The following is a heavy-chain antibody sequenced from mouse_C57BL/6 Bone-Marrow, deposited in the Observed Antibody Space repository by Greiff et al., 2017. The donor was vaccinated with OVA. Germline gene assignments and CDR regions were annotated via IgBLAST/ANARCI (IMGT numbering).Heavy chain of an antibody. D-gene: IGHD1-1*01. CDR2: IYPRSGNT. J-gene: IGHJ3*01. CDR1: GYTFTSYG. Sequence: QVTLKESGAELARPGASVKLSCKASGYTFTSYGISWVKQRTGQGLELIGEIYPRSGNTYYNEKFKGKATLTADKSSSTAYMELRSLTSEDSAVYFCARPHYYGSSRFAYWGQGTLVTVSA. V-gene: IGHV1-81*01. CDR3: ARPHYYGSSRFAY.